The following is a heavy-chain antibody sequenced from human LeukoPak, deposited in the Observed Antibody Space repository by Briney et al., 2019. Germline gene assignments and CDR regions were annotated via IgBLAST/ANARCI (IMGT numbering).Heavy chain of an antibody. D-gene: IGHD3-22*01. J-gene: IGHJ4*02. Sequence: GASVKVSCKASGGTFSSYAISWVRQAPGQGLEWMGRIIPIFGTANYAQKFQGRVTITTDESTSTAYMELSSLRFEDTAVYYCARGTTYYYDSSGYYGYWGQGTLVTVSS. CDR3: ARGTTYYYDSSGYYGY. CDR1: GGTFSSYA. V-gene: IGHV1-69*05. CDR2: IIPIFGTA.